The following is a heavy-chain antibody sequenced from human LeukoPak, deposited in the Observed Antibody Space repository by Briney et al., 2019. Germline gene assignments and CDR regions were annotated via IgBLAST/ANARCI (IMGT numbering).Heavy chain of an antibody. CDR1: GGSISSYH. V-gene: IGHV4-59*04. J-gene: IGHJ5*02. D-gene: IGHD2/OR15-2a*01. CDR2: IYSSGAT. CDR3: ARHSMRYNWFDP. Sequence: SETLSLTCTVSGGSISSYHWSWIRQPPGKGLEWIASIYSSGATYYNPSLKSRVIISVDTSKNQISLKLSSVTASDTAVYYCARHSMRYNWFDPWGQGTLVTVSS.